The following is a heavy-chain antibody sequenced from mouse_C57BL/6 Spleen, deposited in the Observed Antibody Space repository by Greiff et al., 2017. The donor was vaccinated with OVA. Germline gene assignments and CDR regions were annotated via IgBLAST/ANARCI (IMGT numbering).Heavy chain of an antibody. J-gene: IGHJ2*01. CDR3: ARACMAYYFDY. CDR1: GYTFTDYN. Sequence: EVKLMESGPELVKPGASVKIPCKASGYTFTDYNMDWVKQSHGKSLEWIGDINPNNGGTIYNQKFKGKATLTVDKSASTAYMELRSLTSEDTAVYYCARACMAYYFDYWGQGTTLTVSS. CDR2: INPNNGGT. V-gene: IGHV1-18*01.